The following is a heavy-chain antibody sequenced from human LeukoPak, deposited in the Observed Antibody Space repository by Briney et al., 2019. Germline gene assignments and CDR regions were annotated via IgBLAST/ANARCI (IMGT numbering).Heavy chain of an antibody. Sequence: PWASVKVSCKASGYTFTGYYMHWVQQAPGQGLEWMGWINPNSGGTNYAQKFQGRVTMTRDTSISTAYMELSRLRSDDTAVYYCARDDGPYYYMDVWGKGTTVTVSS. D-gene: IGHD4-17*01. V-gene: IGHV1-2*02. J-gene: IGHJ6*03. CDR1: GYTFTGYY. CDR2: INPNSGGT. CDR3: ARDDGPYYYMDV.